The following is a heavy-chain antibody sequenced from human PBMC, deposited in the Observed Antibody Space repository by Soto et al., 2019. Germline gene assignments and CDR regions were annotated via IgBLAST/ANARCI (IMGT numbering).Heavy chain of an antibody. D-gene: IGHD3-3*01. J-gene: IGHJ4*01. CDR3: AIFGVVIPFHN. CDR1: GVNVSTYE. CDR2: SNVRGSTT. Sequence: AGSLGLCCGACGVNVSTYEVTLVLQATGKGLEWVSYSNVRGSTTYYADSVRGRFTISRDNAKNSLYLEMKLLRAEDTAVYHCAIFGVVIPFHNRGQATLVTVPS. V-gene: IGHV3-48*03.